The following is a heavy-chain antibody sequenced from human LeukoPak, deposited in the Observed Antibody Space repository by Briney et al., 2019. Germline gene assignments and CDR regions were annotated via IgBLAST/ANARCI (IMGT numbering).Heavy chain of an antibody. D-gene: IGHD1-26*01. Sequence: GRSLRLSCAASGFTFSSYAMHWVRQAPGKGLEWVAVISYDGSNKYYADSVKGRFTISRDNSKNTLYLQMNSLRAEDTAVYYCAREWELTNCDYWGQGTLVTVSS. CDR3: AREWELTNCDY. CDR2: ISYDGSNK. CDR1: GFTFSSYA. V-gene: IGHV3-30-3*01. J-gene: IGHJ4*02.